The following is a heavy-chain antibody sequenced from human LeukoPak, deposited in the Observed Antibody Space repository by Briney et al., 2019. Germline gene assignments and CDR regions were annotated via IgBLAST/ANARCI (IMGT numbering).Heavy chain of an antibody. J-gene: IGHJ2*01. CDR1: GYTFTGYY. CDR2: INPNSGGT. Sequence: GASVKVSCKASGYTFTGYYMHWVRQAPGQGLEWMGWINPNSGGTNYAQKFQGRVTMTRDTSISTAYMELSRLRSDDTAVYYCARGYCSSTSCYFGYWYFDLWGRGTLVTVSS. CDR3: ARGYCSSTSCYFGYWYFDL. V-gene: IGHV1-2*02. D-gene: IGHD2-2*01.